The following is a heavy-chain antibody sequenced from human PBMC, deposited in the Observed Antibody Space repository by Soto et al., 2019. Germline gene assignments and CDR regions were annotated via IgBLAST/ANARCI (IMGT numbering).Heavy chain of an antibody. D-gene: IGHD6-13*01. CDR1: GYTFSDYG. CDR3: ARGLGIATGHDY. V-gene: IGHV1-18*01. Sequence: QVQLVQSGAEVKKPGASVKVSCKASGYTFSDYGIGWVRQAPGQGLEWMGWISGYNGNTNYAQKIQGRVTMTRDTSTNTAHMELRSLRSDDTAVYYCARGLGIATGHDYWGQGTLVTVSS. J-gene: IGHJ4*02. CDR2: ISGYNGNT.